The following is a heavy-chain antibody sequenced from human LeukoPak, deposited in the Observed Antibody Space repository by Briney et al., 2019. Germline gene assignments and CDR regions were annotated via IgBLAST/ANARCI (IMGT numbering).Heavy chain of an antibody. V-gene: IGHV3-53*04. D-gene: IGHD6-19*01. Sequence: GGSLRLSCAASGLNVSGNYMSWVRQAPGEGLECVSVLYSGGSTYYADSVKGRFTISRHNSQNTLYLQMNSLRAEDTAVYYCARGGTPGYSTGWIDYWGQGTLVTVSS. CDR1: GLNVSGNY. J-gene: IGHJ4*02. CDR2: LYSGGST. CDR3: ARGGTPGYSTGWIDY.